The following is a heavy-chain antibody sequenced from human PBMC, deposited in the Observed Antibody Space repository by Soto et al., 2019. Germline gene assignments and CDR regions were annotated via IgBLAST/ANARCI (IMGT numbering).Heavy chain of an antibody. J-gene: IGHJ6*02. V-gene: IGHV1-8*01. CDR3: ARYWIGQYYYYGMDV. Sequence: ASVKVSCKASGYTFTSYDINWVRQATGQGLEWMGWMNPNSGNTGYAQKFQGRVTMTRNTSISTAYMELSSLRSEDTAVYYCARYWIGQYYYYGMDVWGQGTTVTVSS. CDR2: MNPNSGNT. D-gene: IGHD1-1*01. CDR1: GYTFTSYD.